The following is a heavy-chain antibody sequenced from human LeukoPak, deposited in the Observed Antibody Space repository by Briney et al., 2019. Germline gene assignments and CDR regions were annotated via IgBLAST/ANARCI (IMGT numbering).Heavy chain of an antibody. Sequence: PSETLSLTCAVSGVSISSSNWWSWVRQPPGKGLEWIGEIYHSGSTNYNPSLKSRVTISVDKSKNQFSLKLSSVTAADTAVYYCARLPGRHVVVPATWVYWGQGTLVTVSS. CDR3: ARLPGRHVVVPATWVY. D-gene: IGHD2-2*01. CDR1: GVSISSSNW. CDR2: IYHSGST. J-gene: IGHJ4*02. V-gene: IGHV4-4*02.